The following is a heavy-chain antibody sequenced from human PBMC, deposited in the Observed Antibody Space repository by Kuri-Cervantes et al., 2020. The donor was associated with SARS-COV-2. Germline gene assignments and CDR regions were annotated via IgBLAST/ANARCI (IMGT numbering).Heavy chain of an antibody. CDR1: GFTFSSYW. D-gene: IGHD3-22*01. J-gene: IGHJ4*02. Sequence: GESLKISCAASGFTFSSYWMSWVRQMPGKGLEWMGIIYPGDSDTRYSPSFQGQVTISADKSISTAYPQWSSLKASDTAMYYCARTNSGYYSRFDYWGQGTLVTVSS. CDR3: ARTNSGYYSRFDY. CDR2: IYPGDSDT. V-gene: IGHV5-51*01.